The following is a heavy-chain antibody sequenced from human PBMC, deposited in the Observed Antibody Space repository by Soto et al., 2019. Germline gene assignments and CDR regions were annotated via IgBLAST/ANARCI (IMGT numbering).Heavy chain of an antibody. V-gene: IGHV3-13*05. J-gene: IGHJ6*02. Sequence: EVQLVESGGGLVQPGGSLRLSCEASGFTFRNYDMHWVRQGTGKGLEWVSGISAAGDPDYADSVEGRFTISRENPQNSFFLQMHSLRVGDTAVYYCARTDRDFYGLDVWGQGTTVIVSS. CDR1: GFTFRNYD. CDR3: ARTDRDFYGLDV. CDR2: ISAAGDP.